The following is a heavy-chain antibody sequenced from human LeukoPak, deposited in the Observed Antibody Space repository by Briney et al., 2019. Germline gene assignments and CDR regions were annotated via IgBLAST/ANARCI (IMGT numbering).Heavy chain of an antibody. CDR2: INHSGST. Sequence: SETLSLTCAVYGGSFSGYYWSWIRQPPGKGLEWIGEINHSGSTNYNPSLKSRVTISVDTSKNQFSLKLSSVTAADTAVYYCAREPSGYSYGFLDYWGQGTLVTVSS. D-gene: IGHD5-18*01. J-gene: IGHJ4*02. CDR1: GGSFSGYY. V-gene: IGHV4-34*01. CDR3: AREPSGYSYGFLDY.